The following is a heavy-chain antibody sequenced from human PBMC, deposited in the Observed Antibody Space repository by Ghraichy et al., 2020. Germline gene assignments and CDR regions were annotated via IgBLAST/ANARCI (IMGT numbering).Heavy chain of an antibody. CDR3: ARGGCSGGSCYYGYYFDY. Sequence: SETLSLTCTVSGGSISSYYWSWIRQPPGKGLEWIGYIYYSGSTNYNPSLKSRVTISVDTSKNQFSLKLSSVTAADTAVYYCARGGCSGGSCYYGYYFDYWGQGTLVTVS. V-gene: IGHV4-59*01. CDR1: GGSISSYY. CDR2: IYYSGST. J-gene: IGHJ4*02. D-gene: IGHD2-15*01.